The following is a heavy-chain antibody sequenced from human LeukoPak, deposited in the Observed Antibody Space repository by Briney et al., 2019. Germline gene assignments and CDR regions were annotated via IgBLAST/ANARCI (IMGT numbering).Heavy chain of an antibody. CDR1: GFTFSSYA. D-gene: IGHD3-3*01. CDR3: AKGGRYYDFWSGYWALDAFDI. V-gene: IGHV3-23*01. Sequence: GGSLRLSCAASGFTFSSYAMSWVRQAPGKGLEWVSAISGSGGSTYYADSVKGRSTISRDNSKNTVYLQMNSLRAEDTAVYYCAKGGRYYDFWSGYWALDAFDIWGQGTMVTVSS. J-gene: IGHJ3*02. CDR2: ISGSGGST.